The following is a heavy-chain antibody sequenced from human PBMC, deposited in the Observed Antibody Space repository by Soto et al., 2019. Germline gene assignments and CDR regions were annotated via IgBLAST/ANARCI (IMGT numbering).Heavy chain of an antibody. CDR2: IYPGDSDT. CDR3: ARQGSNGAYYYYGMDV. V-gene: IGHV5-51*01. D-gene: IGHD2-8*01. Sequence: PGESLKISCKGSGYRFSSYLIAWVRQKPGKGLEWMGIIYPGDSDTRYSPSFQGQVTMSVDKSNNTAYLHWSSLKASDTAMYYCARQGSNGAYYYYGMDVWGQGTTVTVSS. CDR1: GYRFSSYL. J-gene: IGHJ6*02.